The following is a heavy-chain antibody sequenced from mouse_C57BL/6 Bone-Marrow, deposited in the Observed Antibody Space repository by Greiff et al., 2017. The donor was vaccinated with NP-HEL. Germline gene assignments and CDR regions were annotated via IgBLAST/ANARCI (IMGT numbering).Heavy chain of an antibody. D-gene: IGHD1-1*01. J-gene: IGHJ3*01. CDR1: GFTFSDYY. CDR3: ARHDYYGSSPWFAY. CDR2: ISNGGGST. V-gene: IGHV5-12*01. Sequence: EVKVVESGGGLVQPGGSLKLSCAASGFTFSDYYMYWVRQTPEKRLEWVAYISNGGGSTYYPDTVKGRFTISRDNAKNTLYLQMSRLKSEDTAMYYCARHDYYGSSPWFAYWGQGTLVTVSA.